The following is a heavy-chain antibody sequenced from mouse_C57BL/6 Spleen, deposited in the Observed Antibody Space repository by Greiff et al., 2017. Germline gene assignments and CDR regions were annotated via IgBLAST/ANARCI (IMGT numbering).Heavy chain of an antibody. D-gene: IGHD1-1*01. Sequence: QVQLQQSGAELVRPGTSVKMSCKASGYTFTNYWIGWAKQRPGHGLEWIGDIYPGGGYTNYNQKFKGKATLTADKSASTAYMQFSSLTSEDSAIYYCARAPDYYGSRAGYFDVWGTGTTVTVSS. V-gene: IGHV1-63*01. CDR1: GYTFTNYW. CDR2: IYPGGGYT. CDR3: ARAPDYYGSRAGYFDV. J-gene: IGHJ1*03.